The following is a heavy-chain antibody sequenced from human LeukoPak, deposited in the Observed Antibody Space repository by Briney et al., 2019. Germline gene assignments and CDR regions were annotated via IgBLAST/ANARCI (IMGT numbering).Heavy chain of an antibody. D-gene: IGHD3-10*01. CDR2: IYHSGST. CDR1: GGSISSTNW. Sequence: PSGTLSLTCAVSGGSISSTNWWSWVRQPPGKGREWIGEIYHSGSTNYNPSLKSRVTISVDTSRNQFSLKLNSVTAADTAVYYCTRDMVDYYGSGKFLPGDYWGQGTLVTVSS. CDR3: TRDMVDYYGSGKFLPGDY. J-gene: IGHJ4*02. V-gene: IGHV4-4*02.